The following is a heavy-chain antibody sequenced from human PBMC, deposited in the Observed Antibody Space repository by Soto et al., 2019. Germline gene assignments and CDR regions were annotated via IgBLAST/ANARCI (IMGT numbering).Heavy chain of an antibody. CDR3: AREDRDQDIGLVPAAIEAMDV. CDR1: GGTFSIYT. V-gene: IGHV1-69*04. D-gene: IGHD2-2*01. Sequence: SVKVSCKASGGTFSIYTITWVRQARGQGLEWMGRIIPIFDIATYAQKFQGRLTITADKSTSTAYMELSSLRSEDTAVYYCAREDRDQDIGLVPAAIEAMDVWGQGTTVTVSS. CDR2: IIPIFDIA. J-gene: IGHJ6*02.